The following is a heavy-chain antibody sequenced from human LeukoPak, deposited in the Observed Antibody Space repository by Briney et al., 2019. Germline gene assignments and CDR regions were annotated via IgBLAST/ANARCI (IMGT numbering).Heavy chain of an antibody. D-gene: IGHD6-19*01. CDR1: GGTFSSYA. CDR2: IIPIFGTA. Sequence: ASVKVSCKASGGTFSSYAISWVRQAPGQGLEWMGGIIPIFGTANYAQKFQGRVTITAGESTSTAYMELSSLRSEDTAVYYCASYWVSGGWDLIPFDYWGQGPRVTVSS. CDR3: ASYWVSGGWDLIPFDY. V-gene: IGHV1-69*13. J-gene: IGHJ4*02.